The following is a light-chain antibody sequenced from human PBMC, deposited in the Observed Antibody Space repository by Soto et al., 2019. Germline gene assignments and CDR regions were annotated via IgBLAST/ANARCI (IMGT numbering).Light chain of an antibody. J-gene: IGLJ1*01. CDR3: SSYTTSTTLPYV. CDR1: SSDVGAYNY. CDR2: EVS. Sequence: QSALTQPASVSGSPGQSITISCTGTSSDVGAYNYVSWYQQHPGKAPKLIIYEVSDRPSGVSDRFSGSKSANTASLTISGLQAEDEADYFCSSYTTSTTLPYVFGSGTKLTVL. V-gene: IGLV2-14*01.